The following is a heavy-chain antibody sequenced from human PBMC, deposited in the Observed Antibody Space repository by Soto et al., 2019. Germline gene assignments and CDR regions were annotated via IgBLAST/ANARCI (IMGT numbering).Heavy chain of an antibody. D-gene: IGHD2-15*01. CDR3: ATMYCSGGSCYSIDY. CDR2: INPSNST. J-gene: IGHJ4*02. V-gene: IGHV1-46*03. Sequence: GASVKVSCKASGYTFTSYYMHWVRQAPGQGLEWMGIINPSNSTSYAQKFQGRVTMTRDTSTSTVYMELSSLRSEDTAVYYCATMYCSGGSCYSIDYWGQGTLVTVSS. CDR1: GYTFTSYY.